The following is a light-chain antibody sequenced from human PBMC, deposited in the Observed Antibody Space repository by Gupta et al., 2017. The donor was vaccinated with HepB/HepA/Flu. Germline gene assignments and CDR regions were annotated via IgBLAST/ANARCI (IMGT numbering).Light chain of an antibody. V-gene: IGKV6-21*01. CDR3: QQRSSLPLT. Sequence: EIVLTQSPDFQSVTPKEKVTITCRASQSIGSYLHWYQQKPDQSPKLLIKYASQYGSGVPSRFSGSGSGTDFTLTIDSLEVEDAATYYCQQRSSLPLTFGGGTXVEIK. CDR2: YAS. CDR1: QSIGSY. J-gene: IGKJ4*01.